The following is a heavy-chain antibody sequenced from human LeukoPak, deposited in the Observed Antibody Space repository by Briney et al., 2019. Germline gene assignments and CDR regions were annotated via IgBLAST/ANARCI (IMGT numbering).Heavy chain of an antibody. V-gene: IGHV3-7*04. D-gene: IGHD2/OR15-2a*01. CDR2: IKQDGSEK. Sequence: GGSLRLSCAASGFTFSSYLMSWVRQAPGKGLEWVANIKQDGSEKYYVDSVKGRFTNSRDNAKNSLYLQMNSLRAEDTAVYYCAGRGFYFDIWGQGTMVTVSS. J-gene: IGHJ3*02. CDR1: GFTFSSYL. CDR3: AGRGFYFDI.